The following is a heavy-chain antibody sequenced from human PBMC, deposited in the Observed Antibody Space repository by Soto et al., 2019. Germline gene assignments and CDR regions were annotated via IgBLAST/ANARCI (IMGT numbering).Heavy chain of an antibody. CDR1: GGSFSGYY. Sequence: SETLSLTCAVYGGSFSGYYWIWIRQPPGKGLEWIGEINHSGSTNYNPSLKSRVTISVDTSKNQFSLKLSSVTAADTAVYYCAREAGSMHYDILTGYYLYYYYMDVWGKGTMVTV. CDR3: AREAGSMHYDILTGYYLYYYYMDV. D-gene: IGHD3-9*01. V-gene: IGHV4-34*01. CDR2: INHSGST. J-gene: IGHJ6*03.